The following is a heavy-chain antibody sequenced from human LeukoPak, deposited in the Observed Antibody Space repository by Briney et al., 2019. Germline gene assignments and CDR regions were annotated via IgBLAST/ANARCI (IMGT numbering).Heavy chain of an antibody. CDR2: INQDGSEK. V-gene: IGHV3-7*01. D-gene: IGHD2-2*01. CDR3: ARDFYYMCGYISCSPRGGADY. J-gene: IGHJ4*02. CDR1: GFTFSTYW. Sequence: GGSLRLSCAASGFTFSTYWMSWVRQAPGKGLEWVADINQDGSEKYYVDSVRGRFTISRDNAKSSLYLQMNSLRAEDTAEYYCARDFYYMCGYISCSPRGGADYWGQGTLVSVSS.